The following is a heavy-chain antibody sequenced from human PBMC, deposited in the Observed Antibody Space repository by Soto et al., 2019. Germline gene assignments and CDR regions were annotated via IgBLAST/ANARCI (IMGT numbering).Heavy chain of an antibody. Sequence: ASVKVSCKASGYTFTSYGISWVRQAPGQELEWMGWISAYNGNTNYAQKLQGRVTMTTDTSTSTAYMELRSLRSDDTAVYYCARRMAARNSRLLWFGELLPYYYYYYGMDVWGQGTTVTVSS. D-gene: IGHD3-10*01. J-gene: IGHJ6*02. CDR1: GYTFTSYG. CDR3: ARRMAARNSRLLWFGELLPYYYYYYGMDV. V-gene: IGHV1-18*01. CDR2: ISAYNGNT.